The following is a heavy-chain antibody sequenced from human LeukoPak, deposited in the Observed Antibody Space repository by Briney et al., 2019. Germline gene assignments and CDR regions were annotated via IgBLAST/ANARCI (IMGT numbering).Heavy chain of an antibody. CDR2: IYYSGST. CDR3: ARDLIRSGTLDY. CDR1: GGSISSGGYY. Sequence: SETLSLTCTVSGGSISSGGYYWSWIRQHPGKGLEWIGYIYYSGSTYYNPSLKSRVTISVDTPKNQFSLKLSSVTAADTAVYYCARDLIRSGTLDYWGQGTLVTVSS. J-gene: IGHJ4*02. D-gene: IGHD3-22*01. V-gene: IGHV4-31*03.